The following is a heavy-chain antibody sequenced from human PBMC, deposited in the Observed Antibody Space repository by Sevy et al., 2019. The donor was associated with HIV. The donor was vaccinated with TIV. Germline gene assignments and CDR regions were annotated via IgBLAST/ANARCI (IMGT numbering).Heavy chain of an antibody. CDR2: ITWDGGGT. V-gene: IGHV3-9*01. CDR3: AKKLRWGDIVTDYLNS. D-gene: IGHD3-9*01. CDR1: GFMFDDYG. J-gene: IGHJ4*02. Sequence: GGSLRLSCTASGFMFDDYGMHWVRQAPGKGLECVSGITWDGGGTGYADSVKGRFIISRDNTKSSLYLQMNSLRAEDTTSYYCAKKLRWGDIVTDYLNSWGQGVLVTVSS.